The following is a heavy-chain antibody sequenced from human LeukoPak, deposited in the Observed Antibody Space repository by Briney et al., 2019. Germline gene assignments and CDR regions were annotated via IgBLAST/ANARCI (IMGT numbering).Heavy chain of an antibody. CDR1: GFTFSSYA. Sequence: PGRSLRLSCAASGFTFSSYAMHWVRQAPGKGLVWVSVISYDGSNKYYADSVKGRFTISRDNSKNTLYLQMNSLRAEDTAVYYCAREKYCSGGSCYRTYFDYWGQGTLVTVSS. CDR3: AREKYCSGGSCYRTYFDY. CDR2: ISYDGSNK. V-gene: IGHV3-30-3*01. D-gene: IGHD2-15*01. J-gene: IGHJ4*02.